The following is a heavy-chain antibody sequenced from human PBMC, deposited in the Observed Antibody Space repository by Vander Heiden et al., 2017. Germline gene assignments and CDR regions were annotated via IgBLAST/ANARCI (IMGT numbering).Heavy chain of an antibody. CDR1: GFTFSSYW. Sequence: EVQLVESGGGLVQPGGSLSLSCAASGFTFSSYWMHWVRQAPGKGLVWVSLINSDGSSTKYADSAKGRFTISRDNAKNTVYLQMNSLRVEDTAVYYCARSGHPFRFDYWGQGTLVTVSS. CDR3: ARSGHPFRFDY. J-gene: IGHJ4*02. CDR2: INSDGSST. V-gene: IGHV3-74*03. D-gene: IGHD3-3*01.